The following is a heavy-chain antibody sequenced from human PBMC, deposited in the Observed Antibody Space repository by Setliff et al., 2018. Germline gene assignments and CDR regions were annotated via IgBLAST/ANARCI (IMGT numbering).Heavy chain of an antibody. V-gene: IGHV1-18*01. CDR1: GYTFTNFG. J-gene: IGHJ5*02. CDR3: AKTKGFVDGWLDP. D-gene: IGHD1-1*01. CDR2: NSA. Sequence: ASVKVSCKTSGYTFTNFGINWVRQAPGQGLEWMGWNSAYAQKFQGRVTMTTDTPTSTAYMELRSLRSDDTALYFCAKTKGFVDGWLDPWGQGTLVTVSS.